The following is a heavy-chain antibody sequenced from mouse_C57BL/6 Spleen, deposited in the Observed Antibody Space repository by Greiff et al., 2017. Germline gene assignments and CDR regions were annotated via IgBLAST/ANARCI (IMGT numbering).Heavy chain of an antibody. V-gene: IGHV1-59*01. D-gene: IGHD2-4*01. CDR3: ARPGDYEGTCFDY. CDR1: GYTFTSYW. CDR2: IDPSDSYT. Sequence: QVQLQQPGAELVRPGTSVKLSCKASGYTFTSYWMHWVKQRPGQGLEWIGVIDPSDSYTNYNQKFKGKATLTVDTSSSTAYMQLSSLTSEDSAVYYCARPGDYEGTCFDYWGQGTTLTVSS. J-gene: IGHJ2*01.